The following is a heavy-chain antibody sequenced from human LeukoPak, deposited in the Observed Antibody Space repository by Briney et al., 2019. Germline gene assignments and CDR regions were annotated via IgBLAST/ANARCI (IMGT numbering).Heavy chain of an antibody. CDR2: ISASGITT. Sequence: GGSLRLSCAASGFTFNNYVTTWVRQAPGKGLEWVSGISASGITTFYSDSVKGRFTISRDNSKNTLYLQMNSLRAEDTAVYYCPISPLWFGELSPSWGQGTLVTVSS. CDR1: GFTFNNYV. V-gene: IGHV3-23*01. J-gene: IGHJ4*02. CDR3: PISPLWFGELSPS. D-gene: IGHD3-10*01.